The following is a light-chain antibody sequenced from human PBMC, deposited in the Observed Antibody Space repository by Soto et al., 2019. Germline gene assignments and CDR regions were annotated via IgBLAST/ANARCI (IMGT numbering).Light chain of an antibody. CDR2: GAS. CDR1: QRIGTN. Sequence: EIVMTQSPATLSVSPGDTVTLSCRASQRIGTNLAWYQQKPGQAPRLLSYGASTRVAGIPDRFLGSGSETEFTLTISSLQSEDLAIDHCQQWIRWTFGQGTRLELK. J-gene: IGKJ1*01. V-gene: IGKV3-15*01. CDR3: QQWIRWT.